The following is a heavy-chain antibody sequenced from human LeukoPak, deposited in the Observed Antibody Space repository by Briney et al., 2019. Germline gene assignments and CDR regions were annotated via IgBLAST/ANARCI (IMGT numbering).Heavy chain of an antibody. V-gene: IGHV1-2*02. Sequence: ASVKVSCKASGYTFTCYYMHWVRQAPGQGLEWMGWINPNSGGTNYAQKFQGRVTMTRDTSISTAYMELSRLRSDDTVVYYCARELYCSGGSCYSDENYPKNDYWGQGTLVTVSS. CDR3: ARELYCSGGSCYSDENYPKNDY. J-gene: IGHJ4*02. CDR1: GYTFTCYY. CDR2: INPNSGGT. D-gene: IGHD2-15*01.